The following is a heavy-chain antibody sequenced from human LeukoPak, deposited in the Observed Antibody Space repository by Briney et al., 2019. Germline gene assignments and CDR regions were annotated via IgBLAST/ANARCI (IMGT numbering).Heavy chain of an antibody. V-gene: IGHV3-7*01. D-gene: IGHD1-26*01. CDR2: IKQDGSDK. J-gene: IGHJ5*02. Sequence: GGSLRLSCAASGFTFSGSWMSWVRQAPGKGLEWVANIKQDGSDKYYVDSVKGRFTISRDNAKNSLYLQMNSLRAEDTAVYYCASGSGSLRFDPWGQGTLVTVSS. CDR1: GFTFSGSW. CDR3: ASGSGSLRFDP.